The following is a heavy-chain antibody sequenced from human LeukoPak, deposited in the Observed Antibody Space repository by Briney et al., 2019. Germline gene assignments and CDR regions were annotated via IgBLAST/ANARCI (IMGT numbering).Heavy chain of an antibody. V-gene: IGHV1-69*01. D-gene: IGHD2-15*01. CDR1: GGTFSSYA. CDR2: IIPIFGTA. Sequence: SVKVSCKASGGTFSSYAISWVRQAPGQGLEWMGGIIPIFGTANYAQKFQGRVTITADESTSTAYMELSSLRSEDTAVYYCARADCRGGSCYRYYYYGMDVWGKGTTVTVSS. CDR3: ARADCRGGSCYRYYYYGMDV. J-gene: IGHJ6*04.